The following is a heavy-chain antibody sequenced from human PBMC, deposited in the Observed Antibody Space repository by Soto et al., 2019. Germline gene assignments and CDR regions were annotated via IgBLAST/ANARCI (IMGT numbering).Heavy chain of an antibody. J-gene: IGHJ4*02. D-gene: IGHD3-10*01. Sequence: EVQLVQSGGGLVQPGGSLRLSCAASGFTFSDYYMDWVRRAPGKGLEWVGRIRNKANNYATEYAASLKGRVTFSRDDSENSLYPQMNSLETEDTVVYWCTREKRYYNNLTSFYFDNWGQGTLVTVS. CDR1: GFTFSDYY. V-gene: IGHV3-72*01. CDR3: TREKRYYNNLTSFYFDN. CDR2: IRNKANNYAT.